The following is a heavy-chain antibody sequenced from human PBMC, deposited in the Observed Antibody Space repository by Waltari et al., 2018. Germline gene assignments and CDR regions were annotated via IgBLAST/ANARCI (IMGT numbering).Heavy chain of an antibody. V-gene: IGHV1-69*01. Sequence: QVQLVQSGAEVKKPGSSVKVSCKASGGTFSSYAISWVRQAPGQGLEWMGGIIPIFGTANNAKKFQGRVTMTADESRGTAYMELSSLRSEDTAVYYCAKTHAYGSSSLRSGGAFDIWGQGTMVIVSS. CDR2: IIPIFGTA. D-gene: IGHD6-6*01. CDR1: GGTFSSYA. CDR3: AKTHAYGSSSLRSGGAFDI. J-gene: IGHJ3*02.